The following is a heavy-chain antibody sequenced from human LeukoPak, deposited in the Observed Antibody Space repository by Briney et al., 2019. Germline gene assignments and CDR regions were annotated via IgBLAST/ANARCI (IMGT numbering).Heavy chain of an antibody. J-gene: IGHJ4*02. D-gene: IGHD6-13*01. CDR1: GFSLRTSGVD. CDR2: IYWDDDK. CDR3: AHNRVPAAVFDY. Sequence: ESGPTQADPTQTLTLTRTFSGFSLRTSGVDVGWIRHPSAKALEWHALIYWDDDKRYSPSLKSRLTITKDTSKNQVVLTMTNMDPVDTATYYCAHNRVPAAVFDYWGQGTLVTVSS. V-gene: IGHV2-5*02.